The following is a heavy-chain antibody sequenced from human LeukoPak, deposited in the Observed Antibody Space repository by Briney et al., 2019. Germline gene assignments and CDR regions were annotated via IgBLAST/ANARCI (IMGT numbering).Heavy chain of an antibody. D-gene: IGHD3-16*01. J-gene: IGHJ4*02. CDR1: GGTFSSYA. CDR2: IIPIFGTA. Sequence: SVKVSCKASGGTFSSYAISWVRQAPGQGLEWMGGIIPIFGTANYAQKFQGRVTITADESTSTAYMELSSLRSEDTAVYYCATDYDYVWGFDYWGQGTPVTVSS. V-gene: IGHV1-69*01. CDR3: ATDYDYVWGFDY.